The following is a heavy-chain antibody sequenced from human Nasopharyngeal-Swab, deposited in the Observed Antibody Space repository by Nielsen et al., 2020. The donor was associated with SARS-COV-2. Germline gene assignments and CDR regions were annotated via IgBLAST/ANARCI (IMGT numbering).Heavy chain of an antibody. CDR3: ARDSNYYYADF. D-gene: IGHD3-22*01. V-gene: IGHV3-7*01. CDR2: IRGDGHAT. Sequence: WIRQPPGKGLEWLANIRGDGHATTYADSVKGRFTISRDNAENSLFLHLNSLRAEDTAVCYCARDSNYYYADFWGQGTLVTVSS. J-gene: IGHJ4*02.